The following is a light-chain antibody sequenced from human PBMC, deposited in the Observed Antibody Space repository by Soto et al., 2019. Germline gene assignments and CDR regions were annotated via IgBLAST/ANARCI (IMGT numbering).Light chain of an antibody. V-gene: IGLV2-8*01. CDR3: SSHEGRNNVL. Sequence: QSVLTQPPSASGSPGQAVTISCTGTKSDIGSYNFVSWYQQHPGKAPKLIISEVSKRPSGVPERFSGSKSGNTASLTVSGLQAEDEADYYCSSHEGRNNVLFGGGTKVTVL. CDR1: KSDIGSYNF. J-gene: IGLJ2*01. CDR2: EVS.